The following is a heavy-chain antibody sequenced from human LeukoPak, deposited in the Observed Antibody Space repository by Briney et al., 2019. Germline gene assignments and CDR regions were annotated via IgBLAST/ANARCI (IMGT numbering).Heavy chain of an antibody. CDR2: IYHSGST. V-gene: IGHV4-30-2*01. CDR1: GGSISSGGYY. D-gene: IGHD6-19*01. Sequence: SETLSLTCTVSGGSISSGGYYWSWIRQPPGKGLEWIGYIYHSGSTYYNPSLKSRVTISVDRSKNQFSLKLSSVTAADTAVYYCARDQILLAVAGNNDAFDIWGQGTMVTVSS. CDR3: ARDQILLAVAGNNDAFDI. J-gene: IGHJ3*02.